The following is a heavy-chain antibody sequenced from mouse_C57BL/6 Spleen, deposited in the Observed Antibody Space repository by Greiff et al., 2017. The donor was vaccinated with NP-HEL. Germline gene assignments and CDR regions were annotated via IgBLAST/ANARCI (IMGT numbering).Heavy chain of an antibody. CDR2: ISSGGDYI. J-gene: IGHJ4*01. Sequence: EVKLVESGEGLVKPGGSLKLSCAASGFTFSSYAMSWVRQTPEKRLEWVAYISSGGDYIYYADTVKGRFTISRDNARNTLYLQMSSLKSEDTAMYYCTVTTPVVGCCAMDYWGQGTSVTVSS. CDR1: GFTFSSYA. CDR3: TVTTPVVGCCAMDY. V-gene: IGHV5-9-1*02. D-gene: IGHD1-1*01.